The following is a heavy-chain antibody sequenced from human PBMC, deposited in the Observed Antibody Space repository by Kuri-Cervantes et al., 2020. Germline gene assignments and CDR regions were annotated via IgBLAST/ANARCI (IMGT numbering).Heavy chain of an antibody. CDR2: ISGSDNTI. V-gene: IGHV3-11*04. Sequence: GESLKISCAASGFTFSDYYMNWIRQAPGKGLEWVSYISGSDNTISYADSVKGRFTISRDNAKNTLYLQMNSLRVEDTAVYYCARTFQSQNSGSYPHWGQGTLVTVSS. D-gene: IGHD1-26*01. CDR3: ARTFQSQNSGSYPH. J-gene: IGHJ1*01. CDR1: GFTFSDYY.